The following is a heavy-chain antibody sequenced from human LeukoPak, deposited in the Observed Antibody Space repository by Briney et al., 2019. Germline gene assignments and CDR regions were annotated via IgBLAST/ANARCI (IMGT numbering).Heavy chain of an antibody. J-gene: IGHJ4*02. CDR1: GYTFTNYG. CDR2: INPNNGDA. Sequence: ASVKVSCKPSGYTFTNYGISWVRQAPGQGLEWMGWINPNNGDANYAQKFQGRVTMTRDTSVSTAYMQLSRLTSDDTAVYYCEKDDYWGQGTLVTVSS. CDR3: EKDDY. V-gene: IGHV1-2*02.